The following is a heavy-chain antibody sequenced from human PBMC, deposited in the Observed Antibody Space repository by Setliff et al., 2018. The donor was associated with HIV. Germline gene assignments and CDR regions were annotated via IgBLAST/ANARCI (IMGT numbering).Heavy chain of an antibody. CDR1: GYTFTRNQ. J-gene: IGHJ4*02. Sequence: ASVKVSCKASGYTFTRNQIHWVRQAPGQGLEWMGIINPSGGSAAYAEKFRGRVTMTSDTSTSTVYMELRSLRSEETAVFYCARDGGDGSGYYYADYWGQGTLVTVSS. V-gene: IGHV1-46*01. CDR2: INPSGGSA. CDR3: ARDGGDGSGYYYADY. D-gene: IGHD3-22*01.